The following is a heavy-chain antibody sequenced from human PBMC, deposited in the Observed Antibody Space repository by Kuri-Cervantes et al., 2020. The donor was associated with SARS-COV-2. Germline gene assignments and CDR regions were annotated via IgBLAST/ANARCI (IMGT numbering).Heavy chain of an antibody. J-gene: IGHJ4*02. CDR1: GFTFSSYS. V-gene: IGHV3-48*01. D-gene: IGHD3/OR15-3a*01. CDR2: ISSSSSTI. Sequence: LSLTCAASGFTFSSYSMNWVRQTPGKGLEWVSYISSSSSTIYYADSVKGRFTISRDNAKNSLYLQMNSLRAEDTAVYYCARGPGLFDFWGQGTLVTVSS. CDR3: ARGPGLFDF.